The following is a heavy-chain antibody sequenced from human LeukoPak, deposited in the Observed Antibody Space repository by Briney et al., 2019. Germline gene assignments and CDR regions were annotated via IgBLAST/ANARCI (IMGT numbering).Heavy chain of an antibody. D-gene: IGHD2-2*01. J-gene: IGHJ3*01. CDR2: INIDGSST. V-gene: IGHV3-74*01. CDR3: ARRPGALEL. CDR1: GFMFSSYW. Sequence: GGSLRLSCAASGFMFSSYWMNWVRQAPGKGLVWVSRINIDGSSTSYADSVKGRFTISRDNAKNTLFLQMNSLRAEDTAVYYCARRPGALELGGQKTMVSVST.